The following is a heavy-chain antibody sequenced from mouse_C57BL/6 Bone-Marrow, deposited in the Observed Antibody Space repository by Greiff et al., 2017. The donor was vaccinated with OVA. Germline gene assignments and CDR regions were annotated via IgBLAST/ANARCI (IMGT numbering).Heavy chain of an antibody. J-gene: IGHJ4*01. V-gene: IGHV10-1*01. Sequence: EVKLQESGGGLVQPKGSLKLSCAASGFSFNTYAMNWVRQAPGKGLEWVARIRSKSNNYATYYADSVKDRFTISRDDSESMLYLQMNNLKTEDTAMYYCVRQRLRRDAMDYWGQGTSVTVSS. CDR3: VRQRLRRDAMDY. D-gene: IGHD2-4*01. CDR1: GFSFNTYA. CDR2: IRSKSNNYAT.